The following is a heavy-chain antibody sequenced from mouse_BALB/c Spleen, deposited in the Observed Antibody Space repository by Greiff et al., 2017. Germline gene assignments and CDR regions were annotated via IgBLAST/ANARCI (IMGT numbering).Heavy chain of an antibody. V-gene: IGHV1-87*01. D-gene: IGHD3-3*01. Sequence: QVHVKQSGAELARPGASVKLSCKASGYTFTSYWMQWVKQRPGQGLEWIGAIYPGDGDTRYTQKFKGKATLTADKSSSTAYMQLSSLASEDSAVYYCASGTSNYYAMDYWGQGTSVTVSS. CDR3: ASGTSNYYAMDY. CDR2: IYPGDGDT. J-gene: IGHJ4*01. CDR1: GYTFTSYW.